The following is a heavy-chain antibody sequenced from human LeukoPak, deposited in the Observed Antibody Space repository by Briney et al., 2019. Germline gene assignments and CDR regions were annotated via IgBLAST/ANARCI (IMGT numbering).Heavy chain of an antibody. Sequence: PGGSLRLSCAASGFTFNNNAMSWVRQAPGKGLEWVAVIWYDGSNKYYADSVKGRFTISRDNSKNTLYLQMNNLRAEGTAVYYCARVSYSVAGYFDYWGQGTLVTVSS. D-gene: IGHD6-19*01. CDR3: ARVSYSVAGYFDY. J-gene: IGHJ4*02. V-gene: IGHV3-33*08. CDR2: IWYDGSNK. CDR1: GFTFNNNA.